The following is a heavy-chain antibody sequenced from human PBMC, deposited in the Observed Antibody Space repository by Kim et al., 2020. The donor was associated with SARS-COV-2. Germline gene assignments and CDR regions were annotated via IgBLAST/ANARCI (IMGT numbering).Heavy chain of an antibody. Sequence: GGSLRLSCAASGFTFSSYGMHWVRQVPGKGLEWVAVISYDGSNKYYADSVKGRFTISSDNSKNTLYLQMNSLRAEDTAVYYCAKDMDVVVVAATALDYWG. CDR1: GFTFSSYG. J-gene: IGHJ4*01. V-gene: IGHV3-30*18. D-gene: IGHD2-15*01. CDR3: AKDMDVVVVAATALDY. CDR2: ISYDGSNK.